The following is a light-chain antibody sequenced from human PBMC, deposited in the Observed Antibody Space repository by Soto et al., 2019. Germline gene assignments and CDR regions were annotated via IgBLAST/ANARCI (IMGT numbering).Light chain of an antibody. CDR2: DAS. J-gene: IGKJ5*01. V-gene: IGKV1-33*01. Sequence: DIQMTQSPSSVSSSVGDRFTITFLSSHIISSYLNWYQQKPGKAPNLLIYDASNLETGVPSRFSGSGSGTDFTFTISSLQPEDIATYYCRQYDDLPPTFGQGTRLE. CDR1: HIISSY. CDR3: RQYDDLPPT.